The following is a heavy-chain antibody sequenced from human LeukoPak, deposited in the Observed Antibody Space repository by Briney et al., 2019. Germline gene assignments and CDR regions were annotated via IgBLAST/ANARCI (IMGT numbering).Heavy chain of an antibody. CDR2: ISAYNGNT. V-gene: IGHV1-18*01. D-gene: IGHD2-21*01. Sequence: ASVKVSCKTSGYTFTSYGISWVRQAPGQGLEWMGWISAYNGNTNYAQKLQGRVTMTTDTSTSTAYMELRSLRSDDTAVYYCARDATYSSGKNSFDPWGQGTLVTVSS. CDR3: ARDATYSSGKNSFDP. J-gene: IGHJ5*02. CDR1: GYTFTSYG.